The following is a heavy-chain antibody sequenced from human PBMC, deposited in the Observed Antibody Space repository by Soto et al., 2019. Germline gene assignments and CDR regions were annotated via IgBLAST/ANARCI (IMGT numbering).Heavy chain of an antibody. V-gene: IGHV3-23*01. CDR1: GFTFSSYA. D-gene: IGHD4-17*01. CDR2: ISGSGGST. CDR3: AKDPLDYGDYVDWFDP. Sequence: EVQLLESGGGLVQPGGSLRLSCAASGFTFSSYAMSWVHQAPGKGLEWVSAISGSGGSTYYADSVKGRFTISRDNSKNTLYLQMNSLRAEDTAVYYCAKDPLDYGDYVDWFDPWGQGTLVTVSS. J-gene: IGHJ5*02.